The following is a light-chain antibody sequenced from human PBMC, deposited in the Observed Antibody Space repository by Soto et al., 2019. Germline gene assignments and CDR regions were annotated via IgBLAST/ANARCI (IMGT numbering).Light chain of an antibody. CDR2: ATY. Sequence: QPVPTQSPPRYAAEGQTIIITCSGTRSNLPKKYVSWYHRFPGKAPKLLIYATYQRLSGIPDRVSGSKSGTSATLSITGLQTGDEADYYCASWDSSLSSYVFGTGTKVTV. CDR3: ASWDSSLSSYV. J-gene: IGLJ1*01. V-gene: IGLV1-51*01. CDR1: RSNLPKKY.